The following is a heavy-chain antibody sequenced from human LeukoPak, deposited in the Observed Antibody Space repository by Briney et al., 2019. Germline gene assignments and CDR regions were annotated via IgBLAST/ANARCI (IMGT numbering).Heavy chain of an antibody. CDR3: VKDRFIDY. CDR1: GFNLISYA. CDR2: ISSNGEST. V-gene: IGHV3-64D*08. J-gene: IGHJ4*02. Sequence: PGGSLRLSCSVSGFNLISYAMHWVRQAPGKGLEYVSSISSNGESTYYADSVKGRFSISRDNSKNTLYLQMRSLRVEDTAVYYCVKDRFIDYWGQGTLFTVSS.